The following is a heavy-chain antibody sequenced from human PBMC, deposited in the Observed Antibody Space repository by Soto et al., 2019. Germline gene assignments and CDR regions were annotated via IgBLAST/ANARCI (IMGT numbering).Heavy chain of an antibody. J-gene: IGHJ4*02. CDR3: AKDRLVLLWFGELSSFDY. V-gene: IGHV3-30*18. Sequence: PGGSLRLSCAASGFTFSSYGMHWVRQAPGKGLEWVAVISYDGSNKYYADPVKGRFTISRDNSKNTLYLQMNSLRAEDTAVYYCAKDRLVLLWFGELSSFDYWGQGTLVTVSS. CDR2: ISYDGSNK. D-gene: IGHD3-10*01. CDR1: GFTFSSYG.